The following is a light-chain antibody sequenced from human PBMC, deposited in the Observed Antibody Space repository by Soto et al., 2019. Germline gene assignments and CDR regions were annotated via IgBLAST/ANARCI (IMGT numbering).Light chain of an antibody. Sequence: EVVMTQSPATLSVSPGERATLSCRASQSVNSHLAWYQQKPGQAPRLLIDGASTRATGIPGRFSGNGSGTEFILTISSLQSEDFAVYYCQQYNDSPLTFGGGTRVEIK. V-gene: IGKV3-15*01. CDR3: QQYNDSPLT. CDR1: QSVNSH. J-gene: IGKJ4*01. CDR2: GAS.